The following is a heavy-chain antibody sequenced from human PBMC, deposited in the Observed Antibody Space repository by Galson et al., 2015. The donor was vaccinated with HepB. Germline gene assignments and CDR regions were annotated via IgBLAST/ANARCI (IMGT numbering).Heavy chain of an antibody. V-gene: IGHV3-30-3*01. Sequence: SLRLSCAASGFTFSGYAMHWVRQAPGQGLEWVAVISSDGNNRYYADSVKGRFTVSRDNSKNTLYLQMNSLRAEDTAVFYCARGLGYQLLRREYFHHWGQGTLVTVSS. D-gene: IGHD2-2*01. CDR1: GFTFSGYA. CDR3: ARGLGYQLLRREYFHH. CDR2: ISSDGNNR. J-gene: IGHJ1*01.